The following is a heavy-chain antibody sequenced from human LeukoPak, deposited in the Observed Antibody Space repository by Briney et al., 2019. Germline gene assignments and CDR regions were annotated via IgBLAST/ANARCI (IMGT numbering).Heavy chain of an antibody. D-gene: IGHD5-12*01. CDR3: ARGVWDIVRTMDEDYYYYYMDV. Sequence: GASVKVSCKASGYTFTGYYIHWVRHAPGQGLEWMGRINPNGGGTKYAQKFQGRVTMTRDTSISTAYMDLSRLGSDDTAVSSCARGVWDIVRTMDEDYYYYYMDVWGEGTTVTVSS. V-gene: IGHV1-2*06. J-gene: IGHJ6*03. CDR2: INPNGGGT. CDR1: GYTFTGYY.